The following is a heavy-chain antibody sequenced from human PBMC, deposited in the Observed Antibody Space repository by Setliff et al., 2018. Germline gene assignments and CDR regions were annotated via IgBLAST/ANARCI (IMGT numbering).Heavy chain of an antibody. V-gene: IGHV3-53*04. CDR1: GFSVGSTY. CDR3: ARAGTVGERIAGWDS. CDR2: TYSGGGT. Sequence: PGGSLRLSCVASGFSVGSTYMTWVRQAPGKGLEWVSVTYSGGGTDYLDSLRGRFTISKSNSRNTVYLQLNGLRVEDTAVYFCARAGTVGERIAGWDSWGPGTLVTVSS. D-gene: IGHD3-3*01. J-gene: IGHJ4*02.